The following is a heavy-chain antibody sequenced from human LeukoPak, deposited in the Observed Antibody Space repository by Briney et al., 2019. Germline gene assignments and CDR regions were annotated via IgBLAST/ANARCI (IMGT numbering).Heavy chain of an antibody. V-gene: IGHV3-23*01. D-gene: IGHD3-22*01. CDR3: AKTRTRSYYYDHTGSNLCDT. Sequence: GGSLRLSCAASGFTFSNYPMNWVRQAPGKGLTWVSTISGSGGNTYFADSVKGRFTISRENSKNTLFLQMNSVRAEDTAIYYCAKTRTRSYYYDHTGSNLCDTWGQGTRVTVSS. CDR2: ISGSGGNT. CDR1: GFTFSNYP. J-gene: IGHJ5*02.